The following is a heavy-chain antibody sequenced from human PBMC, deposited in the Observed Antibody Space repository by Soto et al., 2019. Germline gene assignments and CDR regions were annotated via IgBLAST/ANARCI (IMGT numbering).Heavy chain of an antibody. D-gene: IGHD3-22*01. CDR1: GFTFISYA. V-gene: IGHV3-30-3*01. Sequence: GGSLRLSCAASGFTFISYAMHWVRQAPGKGLEWVAVISYDGSNKYYADSVKGRFTISRDNSKNTLYLQMNSLRAEDTAVYYCARDYYDSSGYSPPDFDYWGQGTLVTVSS. CDR3: ARDYYDSSGYSPPDFDY. J-gene: IGHJ4*02. CDR2: ISYDGSNK.